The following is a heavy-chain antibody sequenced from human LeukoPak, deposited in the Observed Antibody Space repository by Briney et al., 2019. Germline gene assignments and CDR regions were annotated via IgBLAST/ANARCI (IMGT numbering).Heavy chain of an antibody. CDR1: GGSISSSNYY. CDR2: IYYSGST. V-gene: IGHV4-39*01. Sequence: SETLSLTCTVSGGSISSSNYYGGWIRQPPGKGLEWIGSIYYSGSTYYNPSLKSGVTISVDTSKNQFSLKLSSVTAADTAVYYCARQSSEILTGYYRGPYYYYGMDVWGQGTTVTVSS. D-gene: IGHD3-9*01. J-gene: IGHJ6*02. CDR3: ARQSSEILTGYYRGPYYYYGMDV.